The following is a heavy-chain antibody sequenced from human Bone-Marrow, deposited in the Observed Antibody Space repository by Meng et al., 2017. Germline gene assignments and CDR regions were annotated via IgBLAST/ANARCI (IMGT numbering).Heavy chain of an antibody. CDR3: STGWDFDY. D-gene: IGHD1-26*01. CDR2: IKSKSDGGTI. CDR1: GFTFSNAW. V-gene: IGHV3-15*01. J-gene: IGHJ4*02. Sequence: EVQLVESGGGLVKPGGCLRLSCAGSGFTFSNAWMNWVRQAPGKGLEWVGRIKSKSDGGTIEYAAPVKGRIAISRDDSKNTVYLQVNTLNTEDTGVYYCSTGWDFDYWGQGTLVTVSS.